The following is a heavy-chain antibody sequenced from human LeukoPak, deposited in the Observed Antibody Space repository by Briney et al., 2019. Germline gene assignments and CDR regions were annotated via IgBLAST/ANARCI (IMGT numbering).Heavy chain of an antibody. CDR2: INPNSGGT. CDR3: ARVSSGGSSGYLFDY. CDR1: GYTFTGYY. V-gene: IGHV1-2*06. D-gene: IGHD3-22*01. J-gene: IGHJ4*02. Sequence: ASVKVSCKXSGYTFTGYYMHWVRQAPGQGLEWMGRINPNSGGTNYAQKFQGRVTMTRDTSISTAYMELSRLRSDDTAVYYCARVSSGGSSGYLFDYWGQGTLVTVSS.